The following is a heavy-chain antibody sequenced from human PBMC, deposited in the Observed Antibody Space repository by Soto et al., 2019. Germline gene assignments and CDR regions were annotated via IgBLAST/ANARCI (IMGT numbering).Heavy chain of an antibody. CDR2: ISSSSSYI. J-gene: IGHJ4*02. V-gene: IGHV3-21*01. CDR3: ARDGSVGVVTANFDY. CDR1: GFTFSSYS. D-gene: IGHD2-21*02. Sequence: VQLVESGGGLVKPGGSLRLSCAASGFTFSSYSMNWVRQAPGKGLEWVSSISSSSSYIYYADSVKGRFTISRDNAKNSLYLQMNSLRAEDTAVYYCARDGSVGVVTANFDYWGQGTLVTVSS.